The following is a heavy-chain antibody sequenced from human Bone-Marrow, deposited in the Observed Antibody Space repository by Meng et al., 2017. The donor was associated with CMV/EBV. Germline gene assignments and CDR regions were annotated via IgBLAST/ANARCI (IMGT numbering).Heavy chain of an antibody. CDR3: ARDPTGGSSWLNYFDY. D-gene: IGHD6-13*01. V-gene: IGHV1-46*01. J-gene: IGHJ4*02. CDR1: GYTFTSYY. CDR2: INPSGGST. Sequence: ASVKVSCKAPGYTFTSYYLHWVRQAPGQGLEWMGIINPSGGSTSYAQKFQGRVTMTRDTSTSTVYMELSSLRSEDTAVYYCARDPTGGSSWLNYFDYWGQGTLVTVSS.